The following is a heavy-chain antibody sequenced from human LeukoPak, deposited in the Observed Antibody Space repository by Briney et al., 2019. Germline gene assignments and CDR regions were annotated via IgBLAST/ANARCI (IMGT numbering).Heavy chain of an antibody. CDR1: GFTFSSYS. V-gene: IGHV3-48*04. CDR2: ISSSSSTI. D-gene: IGHD4-11*01. J-gene: IGHJ4*02. Sequence: AGGSLRLSCAASGFTFSSYSMNWVRQAPGKGLEWVSYISSSSSTIYYADSVKGRFTISRDNAKNSLYLQMNSLRAEDTALYYCARGRLQYIYWGQGTLVTVSS. CDR3: ARGRLQYIY.